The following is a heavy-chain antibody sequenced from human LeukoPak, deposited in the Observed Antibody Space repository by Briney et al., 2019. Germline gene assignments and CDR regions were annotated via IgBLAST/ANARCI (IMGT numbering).Heavy chain of an antibody. CDR3: AKGYDSSSWHYFDY. Sequence: GGSLRLSCAASGFTFTTYGMHWVRQAPGKGPEWVAVVSYDGTNKYYADSVKGRFTISRDSSKNTLYLQMSSLRAEDTAVYYCAKGYDSSSWHYFDYWGQGTLVTVSS. CDR1: GFTFTTYG. D-gene: IGHD6-13*01. V-gene: IGHV3-30*18. J-gene: IGHJ4*02. CDR2: VSYDGTNK.